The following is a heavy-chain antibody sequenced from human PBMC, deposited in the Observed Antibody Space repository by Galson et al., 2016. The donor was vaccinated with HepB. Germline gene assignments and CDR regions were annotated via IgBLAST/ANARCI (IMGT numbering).Heavy chain of an antibody. V-gene: IGHV5-51*01. CDR2: IYPDDSDT. Sequence: QSGAEVKKPGESLKISCKGSGYTFTNYWISWVRQMPGKGLEWMGIIYPDDSDTAYSPSFQGHVTMSADKSISAAYLQWSSLKDSDSAMYYCTRGAVYRGSSTYNWFDSWGQGTLVTVSS. CDR1: GYTFTNYW. J-gene: IGHJ5*01. D-gene: IGHD5-12*01. CDR3: TRGAVYRGSSTYNWFDS.